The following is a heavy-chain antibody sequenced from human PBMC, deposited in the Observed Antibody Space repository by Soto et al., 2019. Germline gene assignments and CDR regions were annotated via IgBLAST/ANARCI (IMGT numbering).Heavy chain of an antibody. J-gene: IGHJ4*02. CDR2: TYYRFKWYN. CDR1: GDSVPSNSAP. V-gene: IGHV6-1*01. CDR3: ARETFGGSSWYPGAFDY. Sequence: SQTLSLTCAISGDSVPSNSAPWNSIRQSPSRGLEWLGRTYYRFKWYNDYAVSVKSRITINPDTSKNQFALQLNSVTPEDTAVYYCARETFGGSSWYPGAFDYWGQGTLVTVSS. D-gene: IGHD6-13*01.